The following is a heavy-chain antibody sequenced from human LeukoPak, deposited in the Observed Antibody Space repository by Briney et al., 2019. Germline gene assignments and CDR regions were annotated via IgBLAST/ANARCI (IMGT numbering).Heavy chain of an antibody. J-gene: IGHJ4*02. CDR3: ATEGGSGWYGHFDH. CDR1: GFSFSNAW. Sequence: GGSLRLSCVVSGFSFSNAWMTWVRQAPGKGLEWVGRIKSKTDGGTPDYAAPVKGRFTISRDDSKSTLYLQMNSLETEDTATYYCATEGGSGWYGHFDHWGRGTLVTVSS. CDR2: IKSKTDGGTP. V-gene: IGHV3-15*01. D-gene: IGHD6-19*01.